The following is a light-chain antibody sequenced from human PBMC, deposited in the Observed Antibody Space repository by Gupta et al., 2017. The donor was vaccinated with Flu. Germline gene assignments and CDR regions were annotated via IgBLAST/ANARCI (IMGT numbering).Light chain of an antibody. J-gene: IGLJ2*01. V-gene: IGLV1-44*01. CDR3: AAWDDSLNGVV. Sequence: QSVLTQPPSASGTPGQRVTLSCSGSSSNIGSNTVNWYQQLPGTAPKLLIYSNNRRPSGVPDRFSGSKSGTSASLAISGLQSEDEADYYCAAWDDSLNGVVFGGGTKLTL. CDR2: SNN. CDR1: SSNIGSNT.